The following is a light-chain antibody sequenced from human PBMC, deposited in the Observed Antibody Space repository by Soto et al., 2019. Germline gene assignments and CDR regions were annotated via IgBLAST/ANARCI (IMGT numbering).Light chain of an antibody. CDR2: GAS. CDR1: QTVGSDY. V-gene: IGKV3-20*01. Sequence: EIVLTQSPGTLSLSPGESATLSCRASQTVGSDYLAWYQQRPGQAPRLLIYGASSRATGIPDRFSGSGSGTDFNLTISRLEHEDFALYYCQQYRTSAQTFGQGTKVEIK. J-gene: IGKJ1*01. CDR3: QQYRTSAQT.